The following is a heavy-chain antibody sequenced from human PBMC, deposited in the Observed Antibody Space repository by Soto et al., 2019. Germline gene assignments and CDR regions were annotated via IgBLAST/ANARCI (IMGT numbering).Heavy chain of an antibody. CDR2: ISSSSSTI. Sequence: GGSLRLSCAASGFTFSSYSMNWVRQAPGKGLEWVSYISSSSSTIYYADSVKGRFTISRDNAKNSLYLQMNSLRDEDTAVYYCARDPGYGTGGKGEGLDYWGQGTLVTISS. J-gene: IGHJ4*02. CDR3: ARDPGYGTGGKGEGLDY. D-gene: IGHD7-27*01. CDR1: GFTFSSYS. V-gene: IGHV3-48*02.